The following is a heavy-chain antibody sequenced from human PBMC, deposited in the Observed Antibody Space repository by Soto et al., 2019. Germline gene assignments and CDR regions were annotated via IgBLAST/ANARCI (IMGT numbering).Heavy chain of an antibody. CDR3: AIQSLYYDFWSGYYSYGMDV. CDR2: IYYSGST. D-gene: IGHD3-3*01. J-gene: IGHJ6*02. CDR1: GGSISSSSYY. Sequence: SETLSLTCTVSGGSISSSSYYWGWIRQPPGKGLEWIGSIYYSGSTYYNPSLKSRVTISVDTSKNQFSLKLSSVTAADTVVYYFAIQSLYYDFWSGYYSYGMDVWGQGTTVTVSS. V-gene: IGHV4-39*01.